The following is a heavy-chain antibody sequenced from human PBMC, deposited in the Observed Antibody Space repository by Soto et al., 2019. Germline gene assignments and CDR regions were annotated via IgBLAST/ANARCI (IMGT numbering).Heavy chain of an antibody. CDR2: IYHSGST. V-gene: IGHV4-38-2*02. CDR3: ARDGSMVDRYDFWSGYYYAFDI. CDR1: GYSISSGYY. J-gene: IGHJ3*02. D-gene: IGHD3-3*01. Sequence: SETLSLTCAVSGYSISSGYYWGWIRQPPGKGLEWIGSIYHSGSTYYNPSLKSRVTISVDTSKNQFSLKLSSVTAADTAVYYCARDGSMVDRYDFWSGYYYAFDIWGQGTMVTVSS.